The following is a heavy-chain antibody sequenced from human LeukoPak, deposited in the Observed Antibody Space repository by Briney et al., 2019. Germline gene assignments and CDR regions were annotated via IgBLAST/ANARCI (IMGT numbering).Heavy chain of an antibody. CDR3: AKDPQASRWFDR. Sequence: GGPLRLSCNASGFTFKNSALSWIRQAPGKGLEWVSSISSSGSGTYYAESVQGRFSVSRDNSNNTLYLQMSGLRADDTAVYFCAKDPQASRWFDRWGQGTLVTVSS. J-gene: IGHJ5*02. D-gene: IGHD1-26*01. CDR1: GFTFKNSA. CDR2: ISSSGSGT. V-gene: IGHV3-23*01.